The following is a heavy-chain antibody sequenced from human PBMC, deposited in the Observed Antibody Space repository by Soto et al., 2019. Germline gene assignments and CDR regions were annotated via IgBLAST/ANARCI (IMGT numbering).Heavy chain of an antibody. J-gene: IGHJ6*02. Sequence: QVQLQESGPGLVKPSQTLSLTCTVSGGSINSDDSYWSWLRQPPGRGLEWIGYIYDSETTYYNPALKSRVTMSVATSKNKFSRELNTVTAADTAVYYCARDRQSVIVAMLASNGMDVWGQGTTVIVSS. CDR2: IYDSETT. V-gene: IGHV4-30-4*01. D-gene: IGHD5-12*01. CDR1: GGSINSDDSY. CDR3: ARDRQSVIVAMLASNGMDV.